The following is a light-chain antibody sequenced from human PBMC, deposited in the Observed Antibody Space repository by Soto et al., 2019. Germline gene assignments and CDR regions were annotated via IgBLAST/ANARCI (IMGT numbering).Light chain of an antibody. V-gene: IGLV2-8*01. CDR1: SSDVGGYDY. J-gene: IGLJ2*01. CDR3: TSYAGNKVI. CDR2: EVS. Sequence: QSALTQPPSASGSPGQSVTISCTGTSSDVGGYDYVSWFQQHPDKAPKLMIYEVSKRPSWVPDRFSGSKSDNTASLTVSGPQAEDEADYYCTSYAGNKVIFGGGTKLTVL.